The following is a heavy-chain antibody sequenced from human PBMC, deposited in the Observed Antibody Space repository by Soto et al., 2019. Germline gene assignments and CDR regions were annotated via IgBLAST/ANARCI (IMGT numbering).Heavy chain of an antibody. CDR1: GGSISSGGYY. V-gene: IGHV4-31*03. CDR3: ARDPAGRYKWLDP. J-gene: IGHJ5*02. Sequence: NPSETLSLTCTVSGGSISSGGYYWSWIRQHPGKGLEWIGYIYYSGSTYYNPSLKSRVTISVEPSKNQFSLKLSSVTAADTAVYYCARDPAGRYKWLDPWGQGTMVTV. CDR2: IYYSGST. D-gene: IGHD6-25*01.